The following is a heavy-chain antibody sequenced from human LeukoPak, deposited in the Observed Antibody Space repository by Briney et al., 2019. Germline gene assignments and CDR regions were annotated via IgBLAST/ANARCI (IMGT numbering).Heavy chain of an antibody. CDR3: ARDRVSTRANCSSTSCYTVFDY. D-gene: IGHD2-2*02. CDR1: GYTFTGYY. CDR2: INPNSGGT. V-gene: IGHV1-2*02. J-gene: IGHJ4*02. Sequence: ASVKVSCRASGYTFTGYYMHWVRQAPGQGLEWMGWINPNSGGTNYAQKFQGRVTMTRDTSISTAYMELSRLRSDATAVYYCARDRVSTRANCSSTSCYTVFDYWGQGTLVTVSS.